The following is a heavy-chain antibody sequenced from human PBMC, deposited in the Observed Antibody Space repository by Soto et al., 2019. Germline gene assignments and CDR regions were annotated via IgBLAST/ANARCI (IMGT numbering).Heavy chain of an antibody. D-gene: IGHD2-2*02. CDR2: INACNGNT. Sequence: ASVKVSCKASGYTFTSYGISWVRQAPGQGLEWMGWINACNGNTNYSQKLQGRVTITRDTSASTAYMELSSLRSDDTAVYYCVGYPATAIPHWGQGTLVTVSS. J-gene: IGHJ4*02. CDR1: GYTFTSYG. V-gene: IGHV1-18*01. CDR3: VGYPATAIPH.